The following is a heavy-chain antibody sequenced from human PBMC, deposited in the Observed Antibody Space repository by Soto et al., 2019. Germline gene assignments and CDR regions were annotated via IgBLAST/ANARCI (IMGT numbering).Heavy chain of an antibody. CDR2: IYYSGST. D-gene: IGHD2-15*01. J-gene: IGHJ4*02. Sequence: QLQLQESGPGLVKPSETLSLTCTVSGGSISSSSYYWGWIRQPPGKGLEWIGSIYYSGSTYYNPSPKSRVTISVDTSKNQFSLKLSSVTAADTAVYYCARLMGRRGAGYCSGGSCKSDYWGQGTLVTVSS. CDR1: GGSISSSSYY. CDR3: ARLMGRRGAGYCSGGSCKSDY. V-gene: IGHV4-39*01.